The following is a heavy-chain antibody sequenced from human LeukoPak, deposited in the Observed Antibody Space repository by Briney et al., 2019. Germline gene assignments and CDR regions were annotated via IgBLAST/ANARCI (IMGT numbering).Heavy chain of an antibody. CDR3: ARDPYGTSSPGYFDS. Sequence: ASVKVSCKASGGTFYNSAISWVRQARGQGLEWKGRVIPIVDMTYYAQKFQGRVKITADKSTTTAYMELSSLRSEDTAVYFCARDPYGTSSPGYFDSWGQGTLVTVSS. J-gene: IGHJ4*02. CDR1: GGTFYNSA. CDR2: VIPIVDMT. D-gene: IGHD2-2*01. V-gene: IGHV1-69*04.